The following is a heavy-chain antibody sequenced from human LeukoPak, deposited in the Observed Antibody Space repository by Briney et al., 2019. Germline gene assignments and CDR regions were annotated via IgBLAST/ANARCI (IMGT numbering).Heavy chain of an antibody. V-gene: IGHV1-2*06. Sequence: ASVKLSFNASVYTFTFHYMHWLRHAPGQGLEWGGRINTNSGGAHYAHKIPGRVTLTSDTSINTAYMELMKLRSDNTAVYYWARDIVEVTAAQFWFDLWGQGTLVTVSS. CDR3: ARDIVEVTAAQFWFDL. CDR2: INTNSGGA. CDR1: VYTFTFHY. J-gene: IGHJ5*02. D-gene: IGHD2-2*01.